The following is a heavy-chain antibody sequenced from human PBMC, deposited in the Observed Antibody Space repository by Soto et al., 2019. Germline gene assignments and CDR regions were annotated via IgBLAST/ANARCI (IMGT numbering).Heavy chain of an antibody. CDR3: AREALGNLEYHNWFDP. Sequence: VSGPTLVNPTQTLTLTCTFSGFSLTTPGMRVSWIRQPPGKALEWLARIDWDDDKFYSTSLETRLNISKDTSKNQVVLTLANMDPVETATYYCAREALGNLEYHNWFDPSAQGTLVTLSS. J-gene: IGHJ5*02. CDR2: IDWDDDK. D-gene: IGHD7-27*01. V-gene: IGHV2-70*04. CDR1: GFSLTTPGMR.